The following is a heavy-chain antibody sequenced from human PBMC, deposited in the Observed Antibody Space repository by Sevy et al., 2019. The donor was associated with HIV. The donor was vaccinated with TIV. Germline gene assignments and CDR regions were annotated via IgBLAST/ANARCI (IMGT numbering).Heavy chain of an antibody. J-gene: IGHJ6*02. Sequence: GGSLRLSCAASGFTFSSYEMNWVRQAPGKGLEWVSYISSSGSTIYYADSGKGRFTISRDNAKNSLYLQMNSLRAEDTAVYYCARDRVYDFWSGYYWAPHTNYYYYYGMDVWGQGTTVTVSS. CDR2: ISSSGSTI. CDR3: ARDRVYDFWSGYYWAPHTNYYYYYGMDV. D-gene: IGHD3-3*01. CDR1: GFTFSSYE. V-gene: IGHV3-48*03.